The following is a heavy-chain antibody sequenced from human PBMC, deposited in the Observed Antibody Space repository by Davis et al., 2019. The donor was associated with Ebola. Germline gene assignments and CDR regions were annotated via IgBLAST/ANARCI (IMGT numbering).Heavy chain of an antibody. CDR2: IYYSGST. D-gene: IGHD6-19*01. J-gene: IGHJ5*02. CDR1: GGSISSGDYY. Sequence: SETLSLTCTVSGGSISSGDYYWSWIRQPPGKGLEWIGYIYYSGSTNYNPSLKGRVTISVDTSKNQFSLKLSSVTAADTAVYYCARHGVAVAGTFLVWFDPWGQGTLVTVSS. CDR3: ARHGVAVAGTFLVWFDP. V-gene: IGHV4-61*08.